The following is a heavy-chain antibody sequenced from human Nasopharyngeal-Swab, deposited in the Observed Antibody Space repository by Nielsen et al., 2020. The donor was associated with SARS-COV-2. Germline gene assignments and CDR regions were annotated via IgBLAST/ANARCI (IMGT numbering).Heavy chain of an antibody. CDR2: IYPFSGST. CDR1: GFTFTSYY. D-gene: IGHD2-21*02. J-gene: IGHJ4*02. V-gene: IGHV1-46*01. Sequence: ASVKVSCKPSGFTFTSYYLNWVRQAPGQGLEWMGLIYPFSGSTSYAQRSQGRVTVTRDTSTSTVYMEVRSLTSEDTAVYYCTRDQGGGDPYDSWGQGTLVTVSS. CDR3: TRDQGGGDPYDS.